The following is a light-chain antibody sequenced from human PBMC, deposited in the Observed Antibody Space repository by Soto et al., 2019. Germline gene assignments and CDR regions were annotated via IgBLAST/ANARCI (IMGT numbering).Light chain of an antibody. V-gene: IGKV3-20*01. CDR3: QQYGSSLYT. CDR2: GAS. J-gene: IGKJ2*01. CDR1: QSVSSSY. Sequence: EIVLTQSPGTLSLSPGERATLSCRASQSVSSSYLAWYQQKPGQAPRLLIYGASSRATGIQDRFSGSGSGTDFTLTISRLKPEDFAVYYCQQYGSSLYTFGQGTKLEIK.